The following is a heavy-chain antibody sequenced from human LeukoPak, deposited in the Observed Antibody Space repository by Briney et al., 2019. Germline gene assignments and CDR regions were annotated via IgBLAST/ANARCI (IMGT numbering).Heavy chain of an antibody. CDR2: ISSSSSTI. D-gene: IGHD6-19*01. CDR1: GFTFSSYS. V-gene: IGHV3-48*01. CDR3: ARDSVAATEYYYYYYGMDV. J-gene: IGHJ6*02. Sequence: PGGSLRLSCAASGFTFSSYSMNWVRQAPGKGLEWVSYISSSSSTIYYADSVKGRFTISRDNAKSSLYLQMNSLRAEDTAVYYCARDSVAATEYYYYYYGMDVWGQGTTVTVSS.